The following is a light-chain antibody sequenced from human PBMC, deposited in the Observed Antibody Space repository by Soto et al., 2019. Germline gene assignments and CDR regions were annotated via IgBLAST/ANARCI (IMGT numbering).Light chain of an antibody. V-gene: IGKV1-5*03. CDR2: KAS. J-gene: IGKJ1*01. Sequence: DIQMTQSPSTLSGSVGDRVTITCRASQSISSYLNWYQQKPGKAPKLLIYKASTLKSGVPSRFSGSGSGTEFTFTISSLQPDDFATYYCQHYNSYSEAFGQGTKVDIK. CDR3: QHYNSYSEA. CDR1: QSISSY.